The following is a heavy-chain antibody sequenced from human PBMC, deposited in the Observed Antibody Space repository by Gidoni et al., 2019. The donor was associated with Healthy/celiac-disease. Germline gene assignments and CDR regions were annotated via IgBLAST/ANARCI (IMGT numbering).Heavy chain of an antibody. CDR3: AGGIVGTEGFQH. V-gene: IGHV4-39*01. CDR2: IYYSGST. J-gene: IGHJ1*01. Sequence: QLQLQESGPGLVKPSETLSLTCTVSGCSISSSSYYWGWIRQPPGKGLEWIGSIYYSGSTYYNPSLKSRVTISVDTSKNQFSLKLSSVTAADTAVYYCAGGIVGTEGFQHWGQGTLVTVSS. CDR1: GCSISSSSYY. D-gene: IGHD1-26*01.